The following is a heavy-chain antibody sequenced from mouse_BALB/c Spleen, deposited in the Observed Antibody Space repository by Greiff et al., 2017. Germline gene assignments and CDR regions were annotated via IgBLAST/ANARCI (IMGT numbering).Heavy chain of an antibody. CDR1: GFTFSSYT. CDR2: ISSGGSYT. J-gene: IGHJ2*01. Sequence: EVKLMESGGGLVKPGGSLKLSCAASGFTFSSYTMSWVRQTPEKRLEWVATISSGGSYTYYPDSVKGRFTISRDNAKNTLYLQMSSLKSEDTAMYYCTIEGGYWGQGTTLTVSS. CDR3: TIEGGY. V-gene: IGHV5-6-4*01.